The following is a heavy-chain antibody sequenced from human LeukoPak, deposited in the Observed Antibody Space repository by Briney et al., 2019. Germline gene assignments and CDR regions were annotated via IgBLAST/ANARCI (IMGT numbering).Heavy chain of an antibody. Sequence: GRSLRLSCAASGFTFSSCGMHWVRQAPGKGLEWVAVIWYDGSNKYYADSVKGRFTISRDNSKNTLYLQMNSLRAEDTAVYYCARDSSYDSSGYENWGQGTLVTVSS. CDR3: ARDSSYDSSGYEN. J-gene: IGHJ4*02. CDR2: IWYDGSNK. V-gene: IGHV3-33*01. CDR1: GFTFSSCG. D-gene: IGHD3-22*01.